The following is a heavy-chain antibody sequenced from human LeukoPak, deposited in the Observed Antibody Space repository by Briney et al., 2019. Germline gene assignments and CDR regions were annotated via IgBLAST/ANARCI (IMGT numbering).Heavy chain of an antibody. D-gene: IGHD1-7*01. CDR3: ARGSRELYYFDY. V-gene: IGHV4-39*07. CDR2: IYYSGST. J-gene: IGHJ4*02. CDR1: GGSISNNNYY. Sequence: PSETLSLTCTVSGGSISNNNYYWAWIRQPPGKGLEWIGSIYYSGSTYYNPSLKSRVTISVDTSKNQFSLMLSSVTAADTAVYYCARGSRELYYFDYWGQGTLVTVSS.